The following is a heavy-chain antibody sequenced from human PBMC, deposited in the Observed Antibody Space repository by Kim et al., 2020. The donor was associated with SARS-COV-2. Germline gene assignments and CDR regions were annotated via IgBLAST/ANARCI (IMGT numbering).Heavy chain of an antibody. V-gene: IGHV3-9*01. D-gene: IGHD3-10*01. CDR3: LFIVRGVSVAFAI. J-gene: IGHJ3*02. CDR1: GFTFDDYA. Sequence: GGSLRLSCAASGFTFDDYAMHWVRQAPGKGLEWVSGISWNSGSIDYADSVKGRFTISRDNAKNSLYLQMNSLRAEDTALYYCLFIVRGVSVAFAILGQGTMVAVSS. CDR2: ISWNSGSI.